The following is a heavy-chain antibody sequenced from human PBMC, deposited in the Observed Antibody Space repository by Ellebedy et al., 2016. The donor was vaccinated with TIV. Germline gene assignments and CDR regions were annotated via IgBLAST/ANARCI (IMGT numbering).Heavy chain of an antibody. CDR3: AIGVWSGYYYYMDV. V-gene: IGHV3-64*02. Sequence: GESLKISCAASGFTFSTYGMNWVRQAPGKVLEHGAAIANDGRASYYADSVQGRFTISRDNSKNTLYLQMGSLRPEDMGVYYCAIGVWSGYYYYMDVWGKGTTVTVSS. J-gene: IGHJ6*03. D-gene: IGHD3-3*01. CDR1: GFTFSTYG. CDR2: IANDGRAS.